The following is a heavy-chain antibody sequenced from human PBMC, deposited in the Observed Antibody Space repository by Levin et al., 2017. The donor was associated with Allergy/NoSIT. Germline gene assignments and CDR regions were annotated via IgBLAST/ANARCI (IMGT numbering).Heavy chain of an antibody. CDR1: GFTFSSYA. J-gene: IGHJ4*02. V-gene: IGHV3-23*01. D-gene: IGHD6-19*01. CDR3: AKGESSGWYRNFDY. Sequence: AGGSLRLSCAASGFTFSSYAMSWVRQAPGKGLEWVSAISGSGGSTYYADSVKGRFTISRDNSKNTLYLQMNSLRAEDTAVYYCAKGESSGWYRNFDYWGQGTLVTVSS. CDR2: ISGSGGST.